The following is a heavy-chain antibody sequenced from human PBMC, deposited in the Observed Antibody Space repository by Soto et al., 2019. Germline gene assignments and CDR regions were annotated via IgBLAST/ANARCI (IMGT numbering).Heavy chain of an antibody. J-gene: IGHJ4*02. D-gene: IGHD3-10*01. CDR1: GFTFSDVW. CDR3: TTDPTLTLVRTNSGGFFDY. Sequence: EVQLVESGGGLVKPGGSLRLSCAASGFTFSDVWMNWVRQAPGKGLEWVGRIKGKADSGTADYAAPVKGRFTISRDDSKNTLYLQMNSLKTEDTAVYYCTTDPTLTLVRTNSGGFFDYWGQGPLVTVSS. CDR2: IKGKADSGTA. V-gene: IGHV3-15*01.